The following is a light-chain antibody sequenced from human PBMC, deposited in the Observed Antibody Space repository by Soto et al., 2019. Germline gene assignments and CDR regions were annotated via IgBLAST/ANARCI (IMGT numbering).Light chain of an antibody. V-gene: IGKV3-15*01. CDR1: QSVRSN. CDR3: QQYNKWPLT. J-gene: IGKJ1*01. CDR2: GAS. Sequence: EIVMTQSPATLSVSPGERATLSCRASQSVRSNLAWYQQKPGQAPRLLIYGASTRATGIPVRFSGSASGTEFTLTISSLQSEDFTVYYCQQYNKWPLTFGQGTKVDIK.